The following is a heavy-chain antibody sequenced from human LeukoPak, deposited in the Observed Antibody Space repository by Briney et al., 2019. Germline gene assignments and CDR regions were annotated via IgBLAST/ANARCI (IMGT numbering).Heavy chain of an antibody. CDR3: ARGRYDSSGYGWYSDL. J-gene: IGHJ2*01. CDR2: IYSGGGT. D-gene: IGHD3-22*01. CDR1: GFTVSNTY. Sequence: GGSLRLSCAASGFTVSNTYMSWVRQAPGKGLEWVSLIYSGGGTYSAASVKGRFTISRDISKNTLYLQMNSLRAEDTAVYYCARGRYDSSGYGWYSDLWGRGTLVTVSS. V-gene: IGHV3-53*01.